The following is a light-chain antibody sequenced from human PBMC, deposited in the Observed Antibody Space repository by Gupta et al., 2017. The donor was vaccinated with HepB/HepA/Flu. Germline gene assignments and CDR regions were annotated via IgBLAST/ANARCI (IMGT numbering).Light chain of an antibody. V-gene: IGKV2-30*01. CDR1: QNLLFSDGNTF. Sequence: DAVLTQSPLSLPVTLGQSASIPCRSSQNLLFSDGNTFLHWYQQRPGQSPRRLIYRVSNRDSGVPDRFSGSGSGTDFTLKISRVEAEDIGVYYCGQGTHWPLSCGGGTRVEIK. CDR2: RVS. CDR3: GQGTHWPLS. J-gene: IGKJ4*01.